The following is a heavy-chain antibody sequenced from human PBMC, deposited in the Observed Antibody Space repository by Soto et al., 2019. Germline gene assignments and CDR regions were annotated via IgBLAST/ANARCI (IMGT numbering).Heavy chain of an antibody. CDR1: AFTFSSYG. D-gene: IGHD4-4*01. J-gene: IGHJ6*03. Sequence: LRLSCAASAFTFSSYGMHWVRQAPGKGLEWVAVISSDGSNKYYADSVKGRFTISRDNSKNTLYLQMNSLRAEDTAVYYCAKVDYSNYVVYYYYYMDVWGKGTTVTVSS. CDR2: ISSDGSNK. CDR3: AKVDYSNYVVYYYYYMDV. V-gene: IGHV3-30*18.